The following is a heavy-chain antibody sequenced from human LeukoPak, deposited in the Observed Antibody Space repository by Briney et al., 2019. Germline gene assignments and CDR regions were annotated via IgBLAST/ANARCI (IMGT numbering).Heavy chain of an antibody. D-gene: IGHD6-19*01. CDR2: IWYDGSNK. V-gene: IGHV3-33*08. CDR1: GFTFSSYA. CDR3: ARGSYSSGWYYFDY. J-gene: IGHJ4*02. Sequence: PGGSLRLSCAASGFTFSSYAMHWVRQAPGKGLEWVAVIWYDGSNKYYADSVKGRFTISRDNSKNTLYLQMNSLRAEDTAVYYCARGSYSSGWYYFDYWGQGTLVTVSS.